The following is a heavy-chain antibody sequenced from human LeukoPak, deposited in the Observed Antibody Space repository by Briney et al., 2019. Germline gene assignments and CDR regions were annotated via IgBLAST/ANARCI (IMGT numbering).Heavy chain of an antibody. CDR3: AAGRGLLGLYYYYGMDV. CDR2: IVVGSGNT. Sequence: TSVKVSCKASGFTFTSSAVQWVRQARGQRLEWIGWIVVGSGNTNYAQKFQERVTITRDMSTSTAYMELSSLRSEDTAVYYRAAGRGLLGLYYYYGMDVWGQGTTVTVSS. J-gene: IGHJ6*02. CDR1: GFTFTSSA. D-gene: IGHD7-27*01. V-gene: IGHV1-58*01.